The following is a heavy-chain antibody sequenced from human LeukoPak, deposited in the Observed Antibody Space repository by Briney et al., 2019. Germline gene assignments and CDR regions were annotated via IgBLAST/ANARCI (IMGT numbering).Heavy chain of an antibody. Sequence: VAVNVSFKASGYTFTSYAMHLVRQAPGPGREGVGGITPNGCSNYPLLLQGPHEITWDTSITTDYMDLSRLTSDDTAVYYCARDRYGDGFAHLDYWGQGALVADPS. CDR2: ITPNGCS. J-gene: IGHJ4*02. CDR1: GYTFTSYA. CDR3: ARDRYGDGFAHLDY. D-gene: IGHD5-24*01. V-gene: IGHV1-2*02.